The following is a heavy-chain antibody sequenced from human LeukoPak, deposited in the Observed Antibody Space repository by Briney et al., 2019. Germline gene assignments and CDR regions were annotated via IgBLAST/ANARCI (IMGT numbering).Heavy chain of an antibody. Sequence: SVKVSCKASRYTFTSYYMHWVRQAPGQGLDWMGVNNPSGGSTSYAHKFQGRVTMTRDTSTSAVYMELSSRRSEDTAMYSCARASAHYFDYWGQGTLVTVSS. J-gene: IGHJ4*02. D-gene: IGHD6-19*01. V-gene: IGHV1-46*01. CDR3: ARASAHYFDY. CDR2: NNPSGGST. CDR1: RYTFTSYY.